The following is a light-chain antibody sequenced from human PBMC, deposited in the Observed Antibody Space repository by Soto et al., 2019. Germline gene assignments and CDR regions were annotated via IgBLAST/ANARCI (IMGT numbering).Light chain of an antibody. V-gene: IGLV2-14*01. CDR1: SSDVGGYNY. CDR2: DVS. Sequence: SALTQPASVSGSPGQSITISCTGTSSDVGGYNYVSWYQQHPGKAPKLMIYDVSDRPSGVSNRFSGSKSGTTASLTISGLQAEDEADYYCSSYTSSSTVVFGGGTKVTVL. CDR3: SSYTSSSTVV. J-gene: IGLJ2*01.